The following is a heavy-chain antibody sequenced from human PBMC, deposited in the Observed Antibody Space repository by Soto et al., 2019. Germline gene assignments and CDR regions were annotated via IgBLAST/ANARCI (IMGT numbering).Heavy chain of an antibody. D-gene: IGHD3-3*01. J-gene: IGHJ5*02. V-gene: IGHV4-4*07. CDR3: ARGQRFYDWVAP. CDR1: GGAISTYY. CDR2: THSSWST. Sequence: SATLSLTCTVSGGAISTYYWTWIRQTAGKGLGWIGRTHSSWSTKYNRALQSRVTRSLDTSYNQFSLTVTSVTAADTVVYYCARGQRFYDWVAPWAQGPLVT.